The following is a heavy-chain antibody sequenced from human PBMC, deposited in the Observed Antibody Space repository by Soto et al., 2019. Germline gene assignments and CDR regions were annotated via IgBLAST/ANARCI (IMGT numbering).Heavy chain of an antibody. CDR2: IIPIFGTA. D-gene: IGHD3-10*01. V-gene: IGHV1-69*01. CDR3: ARYGSGSYYTLYYFDY. CDR1: GGTFSSYA. J-gene: IGHJ4*02. Sequence: QVQLVQSGAEVKKPGSSVKVSCKASGGTFSSYAISWVRQAPGQGLEWMGGIIPIFGTANYAQKCQGRVTITADESTSTAYMELSSLRSEDTAVYYCARYGSGSYYTLYYFDYWGQGNLVTVSS.